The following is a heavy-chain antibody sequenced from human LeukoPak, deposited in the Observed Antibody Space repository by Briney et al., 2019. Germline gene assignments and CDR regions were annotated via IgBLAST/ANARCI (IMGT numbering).Heavy chain of an antibody. Sequence: KPGGSLRLSCAASGFTFSSYSMNWVRQAPGKGLEWVSSISSSSYIYYADSVKGRFTISRDNAKNSLYLQMNSLRAEDTAVYYCARDRDGYNTALDYWGQGTLVTVSS. CDR2: ISSSSYI. CDR3: ARDRDGYNTALDY. D-gene: IGHD5-24*01. J-gene: IGHJ4*02. CDR1: GFTFSSYS. V-gene: IGHV3-21*01.